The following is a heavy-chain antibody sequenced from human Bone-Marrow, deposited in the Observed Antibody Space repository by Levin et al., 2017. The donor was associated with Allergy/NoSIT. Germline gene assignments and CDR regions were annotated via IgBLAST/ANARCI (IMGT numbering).Heavy chain of an antibody. CDR2: IYYSGST. D-gene: IGHD2-2*01. CDR1: GGSISSYY. CDR3: ARSGYCSSTSCYPYYFDY. Sequence: SQTLSLTCTVSGGSISSYYWSWIRQPPGKGLEWIGYIYYSGSTNYNPSLKSRVTISVDTSKNQFSLKLSSVTAADTAVYYCARSGYCSSTSCYPYYFDYCGQGTLVTVSS. V-gene: IGHV4-59*01. J-gene: IGHJ4*02.